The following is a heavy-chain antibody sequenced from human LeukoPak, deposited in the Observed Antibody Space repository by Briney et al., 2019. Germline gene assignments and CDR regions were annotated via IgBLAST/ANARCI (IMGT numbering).Heavy chain of an antibody. V-gene: IGHV4-59*01. CDR2: IYYTGNT. J-gene: IGHJ3*02. CDR1: LDSISTSF. CDR3: ARVGEGAFDI. D-gene: IGHD3-16*01. Sequence: PLETLSLTSTHRLDSISTSFWSSMRQTPGKTLEWIGYIYYTGNTNYNPSLKSRVTISVDTSKNLFSLKLSSVTAADTAVYYCARVGEGAFDIWGQGTMVTVSS.